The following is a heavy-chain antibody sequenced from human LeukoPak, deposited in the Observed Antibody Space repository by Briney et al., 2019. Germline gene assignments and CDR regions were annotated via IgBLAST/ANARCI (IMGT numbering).Heavy chain of an antibody. J-gene: IGHJ4*02. Sequence: PGGSLRLSCAASGFTFSNYAMSWVRQAPGKGLEWVSYIRHDSSDILYADSVKGRFTISRDDVKNSLYLQLNGLRANDTAVYYCARDSPGWGGFDFWGQGTLVTVSS. CDR1: GFTFSNYA. CDR3: ARDSPGWGGFDF. CDR2: IRHDSSDI. D-gene: IGHD3-10*01. V-gene: IGHV3-48*01.